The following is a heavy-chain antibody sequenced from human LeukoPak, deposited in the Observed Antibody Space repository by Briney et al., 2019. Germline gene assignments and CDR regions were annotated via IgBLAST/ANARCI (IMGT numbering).Heavy chain of an antibody. D-gene: IGHD6-6*01. CDR1: GGSICSLY. CDR3: ARGHYSSPSFWFDP. Sequence: SETLSLTCTVSGGSICSLYWSWIRQPPGKGLEWIDYIHYSGSTNYIPSLKSRVTISLDTSKNQFSLKLTSVTAADTAVYYCARGHYSSPSFWFDPWGQGTLVTVSS. V-gene: IGHV4-59*11. J-gene: IGHJ5*02. CDR2: IHYSGST.